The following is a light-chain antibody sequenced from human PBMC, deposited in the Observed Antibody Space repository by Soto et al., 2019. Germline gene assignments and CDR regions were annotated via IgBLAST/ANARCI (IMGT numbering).Light chain of an antibody. J-gene: IGKJ1*01. CDR1: QAISDN. V-gene: IGKV3-15*01. CDR2: DAS. CDR3: QQYVSSPQT. Sequence: IVMTQSPATLSVSPGERATLSCRASQAISDNLAWYQHKPGQPPRLLIYDASTRATGIPARFSGGGSGTEFTLTISSLQSEDFAVYYCQQYVSSPQTFGQGPRWIS.